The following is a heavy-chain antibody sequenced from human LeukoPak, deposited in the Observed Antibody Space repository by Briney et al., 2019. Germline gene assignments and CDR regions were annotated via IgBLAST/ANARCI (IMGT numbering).Heavy chain of an antibody. CDR1: GDSISSNY. V-gene: IGHV4-59*01. J-gene: IGHJ1*01. CDR2: ISNSGST. Sequence: SETLSLTCTVSGDSISSNYWSWIRQPPGKGLEWIGYISNSGSTKYNPSLRSRVTISVDTPKNLFSLKLTSMTAADTAFYYCARCRDEFADYGFTSWGQGPLVSVSS. CDR3: ARCRDEFADYGFTS. D-gene: IGHD4-17*01.